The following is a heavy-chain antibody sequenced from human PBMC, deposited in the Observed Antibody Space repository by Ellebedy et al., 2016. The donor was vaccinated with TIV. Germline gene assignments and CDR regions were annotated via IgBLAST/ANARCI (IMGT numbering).Heavy chain of an antibody. J-gene: IGHJ6*02. CDR1: GFTFSGYA. CDR3: AKDMVFGDGKWEIDV. V-gene: IGHV3-23*01. CDR2: INNGGRTT. Sequence: GESLKISCVASGFTFSGYAMSWVRQAPGKGLEWVSGINNGGRTTSYADSVKGRFTISRDNSRSTLYLQMNSLRAEASAVYYCAKDMVFGDGKWEIDVWGQGTTVTVSS. D-gene: IGHD1-26*01.